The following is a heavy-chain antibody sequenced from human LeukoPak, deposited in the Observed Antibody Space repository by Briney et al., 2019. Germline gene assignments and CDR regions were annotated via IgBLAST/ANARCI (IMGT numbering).Heavy chain of an antibody. CDR2: INSNGYST. Sequence: GGSLRLSCSASGFAFSAYAMHWVRQAPREGLEYIAAINSNGYSTYYIDSVRGRFTLSRDNSKNTVYLQMSSLRAGDTAVYYCVKEILVTTSPFDYWGQGTLVTVSS. CDR1: GFAFSAYA. D-gene: IGHD4-17*01. CDR3: VKEILVTTSPFDY. J-gene: IGHJ4*02. V-gene: IGHV3-64D*06.